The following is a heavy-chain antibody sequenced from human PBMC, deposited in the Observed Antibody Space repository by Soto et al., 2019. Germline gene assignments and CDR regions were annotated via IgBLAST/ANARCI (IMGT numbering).Heavy chain of an antibody. CDR3: ARPYYDFWSGYYAGNNWFDP. J-gene: IGHJ5*02. CDR1: GYTFTGYY. D-gene: IGHD3-3*01. CDR2: INPNSGGT. V-gene: IGHV1-2*02. Sequence: EASVKVSCKASGYTFTGYYMHWVRQAPGQGLEWMGWINPNSGGTNYAQKFQGRVTMTRDTSISTAYMELSRLRSDDTAVYYCARPYYDFWSGYYAGNNWFDPWGQGTLVTVSS.